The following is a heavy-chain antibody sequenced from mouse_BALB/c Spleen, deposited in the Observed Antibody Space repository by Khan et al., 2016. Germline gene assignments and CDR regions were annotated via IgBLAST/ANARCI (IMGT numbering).Heavy chain of an antibody. D-gene: IGHD1-2*01. CDR1: GFDFSRYW. CDR2: INPDSSTI. Sequence: EMQLQESGGGLVQPGGSLKLSCAASGFDFSRYWMSWVRQAPGKGLEWIGEINPDSSTINYTPSLKDKFIISRDNAKNTLYLQMSKVRSEDTALYYCARLHYYGYMNYWGQGTTLTVSS. J-gene: IGHJ2*01. CDR3: ARLHYYGYMNY. V-gene: IGHV4-1*02.